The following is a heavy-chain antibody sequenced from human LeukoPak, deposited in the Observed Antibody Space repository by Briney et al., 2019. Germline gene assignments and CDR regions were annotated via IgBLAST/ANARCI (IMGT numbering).Heavy chain of an antibody. V-gene: IGHV4-61*02. D-gene: IGHD3-3*01. CDR2: IYTSGST. CDR3: ARDGITIFGVAPFDY. Sequence: KSSQTLSLTCTVSGGSISSGGYYWSWIRQPAGKGLEWIGRIYTSGSTNYNPSLKSRVTMSVDTSKNQFSLKLSSVTAADTAVYYCARDGITIFGVAPFDYWGQGTLVTVSS. J-gene: IGHJ4*02. CDR1: GGSISSGGYY.